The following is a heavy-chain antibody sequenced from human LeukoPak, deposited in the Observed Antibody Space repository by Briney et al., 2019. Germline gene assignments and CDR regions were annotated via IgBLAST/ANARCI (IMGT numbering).Heavy chain of an antibody. CDR3: ARAFGRSATAGYSYYTDV. Sequence: SETLSLTCTVSVGSLINYYWSWIRQPPATGREGMWYIYYSGSTNYNPSLKSRVTISVDTSKNHFSLQLSSVNAADTAVYYCARAFGRSATAGYSYYTDVWGQGTPVTVSS. V-gene: IGHV4-59*12. CDR1: VGSLINYY. D-gene: IGHD2-15*01. CDR2: IYYSGST. J-gene: IGHJ6*03.